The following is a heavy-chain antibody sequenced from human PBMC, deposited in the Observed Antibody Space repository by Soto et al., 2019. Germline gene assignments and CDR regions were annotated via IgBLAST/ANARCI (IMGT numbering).Heavy chain of an antibody. CDR1: GGTFSSYT. D-gene: IGHD4-17*01. CDR3: ARWDDGDYAFGY. J-gene: IGHJ4*02. Sequence: QVQLVQSGAEVKKPGSSVKVSCKASGGTFSSYTISWVRQAPGQGLEWMGRIIPILGIANYAQKFQGRVTITADKSTSTAYMELSSLRPEDTAVYYCARWDDGDYAFGYWGQGTLVTVSS. V-gene: IGHV1-69*02. CDR2: IIPILGIA.